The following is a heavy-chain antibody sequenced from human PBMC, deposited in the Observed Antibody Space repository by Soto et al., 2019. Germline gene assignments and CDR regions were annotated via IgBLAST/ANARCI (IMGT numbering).Heavy chain of an antibody. J-gene: IGHJ3*01. Sequence: EVQLVESGGGLVQPGGSLKVSCEASGFNFDDSAIHWVRQASGKGLEWVGRIRNKANNYATEYAASVQGRFIISRDDSKNTAYVQMNSLKTEDSALYYCARHRYNDFWSGDAFDLWGQGTLVTVSP. CDR1: GFNFDDSA. D-gene: IGHD3-3*01. V-gene: IGHV3-73*01. CDR2: IRNKANNYAT. CDR3: ARHRYNDFWSGDAFDL.